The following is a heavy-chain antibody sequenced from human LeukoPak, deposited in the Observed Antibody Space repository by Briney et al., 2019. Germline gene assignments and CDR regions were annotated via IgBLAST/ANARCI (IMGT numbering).Heavy chain of an antibody. D-gene: IGHD3-22*01. Sequence: TGGSLRLSCAASGFTFSSYWVHWVRQAPGKGLVWVSHINNDGSSTTYADSVKGRFTISRDNAKNTLYLQMNSLRDEDTAVYYCARVVYYYDSSDYYSHAFDIWGQGTMVTVSS. CDR2: INNDGSST. CDR3: ARVVYYYDSSDYYSHAFDI. CDR1: GFTFSSYW. V-gene: IGHV3-74*01. J-gene: IGHJ3*02.